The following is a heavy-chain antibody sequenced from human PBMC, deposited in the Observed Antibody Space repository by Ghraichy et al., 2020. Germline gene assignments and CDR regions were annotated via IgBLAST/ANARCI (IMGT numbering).Heavy chain of an antibody. V-gene: IGHV3-23*01. CDR1: GFTFSSYA. CDR3: AKDIILEWIAVAGFDY. J-gene: IGHJ4*02. D-gene: IGHD6-19*01. Sequence: LSLTCAASGFTFSSYAMSWVRQAPGKGLEWVSAISGSGGSTYYADSVKGRFTISRDNSKNTLYLQMNSLRAEDTAVYYCAKDIILEWIAVAGFDYWGQGTLVTVSS. CDR2: ISGSGGST.